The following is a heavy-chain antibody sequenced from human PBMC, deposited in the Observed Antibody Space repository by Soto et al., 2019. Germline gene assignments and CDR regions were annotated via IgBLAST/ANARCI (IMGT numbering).Heavy chain of an antibody. CDR1: GGTFSSYA. V-gene: IGHV1-69*01. Sequence: QVQLVQSGAEVKKPGSSVKVSCKASGGTFSSYAISWVRQAPGQGLEWMGGIIPIFGTANYAQKFQGRVTITADEPTRTAYMGLGSRRTEETAVYYWAGGTGGSPGNAFEIWGQGTMGTLSS. CDR2: IIPIFGTA. J-gene: IGHJ3*02. D-gene: IGHD3-10*01. CDR3: AGGTGGSPGNAFEI.